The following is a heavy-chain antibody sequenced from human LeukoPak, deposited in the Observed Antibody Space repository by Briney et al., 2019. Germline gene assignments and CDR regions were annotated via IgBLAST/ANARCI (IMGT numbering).Heavy chain of an antibody. D-gene: IGHD6-13*01. CDR3: AVNAGTYYYYYMDV. CDR2: IIPIFGTA. CDR1: GGTFSSYA. V-gene: IGHV1-69*13. Sequence: GASVKVSCKASGGTFSSYAISWVRQAPGQGLEWMGGIIPIFGTANYAQKFQGRVTITADESTSTAYMELSSLRSGDTAVYYCAVNAGTYYYYYMDVWGKGTTVTVSS. J-gene: IGHJ6*03.